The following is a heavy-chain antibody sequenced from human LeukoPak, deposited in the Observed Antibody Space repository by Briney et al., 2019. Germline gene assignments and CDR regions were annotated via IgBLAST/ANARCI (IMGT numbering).Heavy chain of an antibody. Sequence: PGGSLRLSCAASGFTFSSYSMNWVRQAPGKGLVWVSRINSDGSSTSYADSVKGRFTISRDNAKNTLYLQMNSLRAEDTAVYYCARDDSSGYYYSFDYWGQGTLVTVSS. D-gene: IGHD3-22*01. CDR3: ARDDSSGYYYSFDY. V-gene: IGHV3-74*01. CDR2: INSDGSST. J-gene: IGHJ4*02. CDR1: GFTFSSYS.